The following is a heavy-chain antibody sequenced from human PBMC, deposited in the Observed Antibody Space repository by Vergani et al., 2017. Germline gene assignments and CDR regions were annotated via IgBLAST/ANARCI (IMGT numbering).Heavy chain of an antibody. CDR1: GFTFSSYS. D-gene: IGHD3-10*01. J-gene: IGHJ6*02. Sequence: EVQLVESGGGLVKRGGSLRLSCAASGFTFSSYSMNWVRQAPGKGLEWVSSISSSSSYIHYSDSLKGRFTIARDNAKSSLDLQMNSLRAEDTGVYYCARDRYYPGSGSYPYFYYYGLDVWGQGTAVTVSS. CDR2: ISSSSSYI. CDR3: ARDRYYPGSGSYPYFYYYGLDV. V-gene: IGHV3-21*01.